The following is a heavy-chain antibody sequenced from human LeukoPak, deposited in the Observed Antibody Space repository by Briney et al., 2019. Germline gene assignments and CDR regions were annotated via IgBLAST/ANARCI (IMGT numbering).Heavy chain of an antibody. CDR3: AKGLRGFSYGPYNWFDP. V-gene: IGHV3-23*01. Sequence: GASLRLSCAASGFTFSSYAMSWVRQAPGKGLEWVSAISGSGGSTYYADSVKGRFTISRDNSKNTLYLQMNSLRAEDTAVYYCAKGLRGFSYGPYNWFDPWGQGTLVTVSS. CDR2: ISGSGGST. J-gene: IGHJ5*02. CDR1: GFTFSSYA. D-gene: IGHD5-18*01.